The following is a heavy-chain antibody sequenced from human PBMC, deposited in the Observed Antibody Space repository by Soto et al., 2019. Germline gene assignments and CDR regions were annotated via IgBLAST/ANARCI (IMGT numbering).Heavy chain of an antibody. J-gene: IGHJ4*02. V-gene: IGHV4-39*01. CDR1: GGSISSSSYL. Sequence: PSETLSLTCTVSGGSISSSSYLWGWMRQPPGKGLEWIGSIYYSGSTYYNPSLKSRVTISVDTSKNQFSLKLSSVTAADTAVYYCAIHGVPRRTATGFRDWGQGALFTVSS. CDR3: AIHGVPRRTATGFRD. CDR2: IYYSGST. D-gene: IGHD2-21*02.